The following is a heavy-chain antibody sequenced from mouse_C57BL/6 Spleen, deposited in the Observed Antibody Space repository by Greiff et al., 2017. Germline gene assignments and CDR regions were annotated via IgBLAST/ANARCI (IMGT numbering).Heavy chain of an antibody. V-gene: IGHV1-42*01. CDR2: INPSTGGT. J-gene: IGHJ2*01. Sequence: EVQLQQSGPELVKPGASVKISCKASGYSFTGYYMNWVKQSPEKSLEWIGEINPSTGGTTYNQKFKAKDTLTVDKSSSTAYMQLKSLTCENTAVYYCARRYGRSYLDYWGQGTTLTGSA. D-gene: IGHD1-1*01. CDR3: ARRYGRSYLDY. CDR1: GYSFTGYY.